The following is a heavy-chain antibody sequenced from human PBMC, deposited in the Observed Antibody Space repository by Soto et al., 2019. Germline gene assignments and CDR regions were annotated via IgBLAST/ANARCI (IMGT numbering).Heavy chain of an antibody. J-gene: IGHJ5*02. D-gene: IGHD6-19*01. CDR2: VTGSGGAT. V-gene: IGHV3-23*01. CDR1: GFTFSSYA. Sequence: GSLRLSCEPSGFTFSSYAMSWVRQAPGKGLEWVSSVTGSGGATYHAESVKGRFTISRDNAKSTLYLQMNSLRADDTAIYYCAKSSGWYVNNWLDPWGQGTLVTVSS. CDR3: AKSSGWYVNNWLDP.